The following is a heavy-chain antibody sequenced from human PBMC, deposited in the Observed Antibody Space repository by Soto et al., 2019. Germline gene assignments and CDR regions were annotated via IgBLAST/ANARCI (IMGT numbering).Heavy chain of an antibody. Sequence: QVQLVQSGAEVKKPGASVKVSCKASGYTFTSYGISWVRQAPGQGLEWMGWISAYNGNTNYAQKLQGRVTMTTDTSQSTADMELRSLRSDDTAVYSCARDWAAAGPFDYWGQGTLVTVSS. CDR1: GYTFTSYG. D-gene: IGHD6-13*01. CDR2: ISAYNGNT. V-gene: IGHV1-18*01. CDR3: ARDWAAAGPFDY. J-gene: IGHJ4*02.